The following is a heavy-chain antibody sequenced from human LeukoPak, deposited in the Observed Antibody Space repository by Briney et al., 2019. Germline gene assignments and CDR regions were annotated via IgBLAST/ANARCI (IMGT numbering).Heavy chain of an antibody. CDR3: ARDTILRLGELVHHAFDI. CDR1: GGSISSSSYY. CDR2: IYYSGST. J-gene: IGHJ3*02. Sequence: KASETLSLTCTVSGGSISSSSYYWGWIRQPPGKGLEWIGSIYYSGSTYYNPSLKSRVTISVDTSKNQFSLKLSSVTAADTAVYYCARDTILRLGELVHHAFDIWGQGTMVTVSS. V-gene: IGHV4-39*07. D-gene: IGHD3-16*01.